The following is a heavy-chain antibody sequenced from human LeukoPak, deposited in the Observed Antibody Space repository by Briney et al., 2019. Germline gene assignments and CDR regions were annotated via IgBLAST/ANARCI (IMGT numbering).Heavy chain of an antibody. CDR2: IYYSGST. Sequence: SETLSLTCSVSGGSITSGSYYWGWIRQPPGKGLEWIGSIYYSGSTYYNPSLKSRVTISVDTSKNQFSLKLSSVTAADTAVYYCARGLFVDYWGQGTLVTVSS. D-gene: IGHD3-22*01. CDR3: ARGLFVDY. V-gene: IGHV4-39*01. CDR1: GGSITSGSYY. J-gene: IGHJ4*02.